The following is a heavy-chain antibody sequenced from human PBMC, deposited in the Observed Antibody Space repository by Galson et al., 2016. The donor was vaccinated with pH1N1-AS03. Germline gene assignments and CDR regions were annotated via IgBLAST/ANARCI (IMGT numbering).Heavy chain of an antibody. Sequence: SLRLSRAASGFSFSSYGMHWARQAPGKGLEWVAFIPYDGNNKYYSDSVKGRFTISRDNSKNTVYLQMNSLRAEDTAVYYCAKDHSNFYGMDVWGQGTTVTVSS. V-gene: IGHV3-30*02. CDR2: IPYDGNNK. J-gene: IGHJ6*02. CDR3: AKDHSNFYGMDV. CDR1: GFSFSSYG. D-gene: IGHD4-11*01.